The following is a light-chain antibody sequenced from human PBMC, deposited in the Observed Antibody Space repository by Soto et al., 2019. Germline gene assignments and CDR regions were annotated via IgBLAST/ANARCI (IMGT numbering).Light chain of an antibody. CDR1: QSVSND. Sequence: EIVMTQSPATRSVSPGERATLSCRASQSVSNDLAWYHQKPGQAPRLLIYGASTRATGIPARFSGSGSGTEFTLTINSLQSEDFAVYYCQQYNNWPRTFGQGTRWIS. J-gene: IGKJ1*01. CDR2: GAS. V-gene: IGKV3-15*01. CDR3: QQYNNWPRT.